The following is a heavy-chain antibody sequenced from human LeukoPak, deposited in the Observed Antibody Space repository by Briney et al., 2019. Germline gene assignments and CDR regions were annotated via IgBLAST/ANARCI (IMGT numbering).Heavy chain of an antibody. CDR2: VYYSGYT. CDR3: ATSKYKYDSGI. CDR1: GGSITSNY. D-gene: IGHD3-22*01. V-gene: IGHV4-59*01. Sequence: SETLSLTCTVSGGSITSNYWSWIRQPPGKGLEWIGFVYYSGYTNYNPSLNSRVTISVAPSKNQVSLNLSSGTTADTAVYYCATSKYKYDSGIWGQGTLVTVSS. J-gene: IGHJ4*02.